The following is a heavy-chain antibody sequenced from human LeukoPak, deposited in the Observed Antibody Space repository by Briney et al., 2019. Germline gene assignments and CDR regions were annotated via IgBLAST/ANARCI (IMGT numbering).Heavy chain of an antibody. CDR2: ISNSGGST. Sequence: PSETLSLTCTVSGGSISSYYWSWVRQAPGKGLEWVSGISNSGGSTYYADSVKGRFTISRDNSKNTLYLQMNSLRAEDTAVYYCAKETYYYGSSVPALDYWGQGSLVTVSS. J-gene: IGHJ4*02. CDR3: AKETYYYGSSVPALDY. V-gene: IGHV3-23*01. D-gene: IGHD3-22*01. CDR1: GGSISSYY.